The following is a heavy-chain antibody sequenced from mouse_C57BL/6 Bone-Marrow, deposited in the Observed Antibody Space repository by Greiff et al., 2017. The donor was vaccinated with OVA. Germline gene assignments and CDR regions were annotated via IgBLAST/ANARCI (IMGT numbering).Heavy chain of an antibody. J-gene: IGHJ3*01. CDR1: GFTFSDYG. Sequence: EVKLMESGGGLVKPGGSLKLSCAASGFTFSDYGMHWVRQAPEQGLEWVAYISSGSSTIYYADTVKGRFTISRDNAKNTLFLQMTSLRSEDTAMYYCAREGDYDWFAYWGQGTLVTVSA. CDR2: ISSGSSTI. CDR3: AREGDYDWFAY. V-gene: IGHV5-17*01. D-gene: IGHD2-4*01.